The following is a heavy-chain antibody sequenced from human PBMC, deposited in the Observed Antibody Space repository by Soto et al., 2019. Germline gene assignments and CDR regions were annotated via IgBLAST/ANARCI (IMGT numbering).Heavy chain of an antibody. CDR2: TIPIFGTA. D-gene: IGHD4-17*01. CDR1: GGTFSSYA. V-gene: IGHV1-69*13. Sequence: GASVKVSCKASGGTFSSYAISWVRQAPGQGLEWMGGTIPIFGTANYAQKFQGRVTITADESTSTAYMELSSLRSDDTAVYYCARVLTTVTTLNDYWGQGTLVTVSS. J-gene: IGHJ4*02. CDR3: ARVLTTVTTLNDY.